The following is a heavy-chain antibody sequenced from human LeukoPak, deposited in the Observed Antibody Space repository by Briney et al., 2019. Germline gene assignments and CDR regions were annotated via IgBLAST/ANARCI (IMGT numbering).Heavy chain of an antibody. D-gene: IGHD6-13*01. J-gene: IGHJ6*02. CDR1: GFSFRSCW. Sequence: GGSLRLSCAASGFSFRSCWMHWVRQAPGKGLEWVANIKQDGSEKYYVDSVKGRFTISRDNAKNSLYLQMNSLRAEDTAVYYCARDRDQQLPRYYYYGMDVWGQGTTVTVSS. V-gene: IGHV3-7*04. CDR2: IKQDGSEK. CDR3: ARDRDQQLPRYYYYGMDV.